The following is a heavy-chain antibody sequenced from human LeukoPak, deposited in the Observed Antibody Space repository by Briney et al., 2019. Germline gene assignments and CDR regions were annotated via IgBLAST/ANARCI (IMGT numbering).Heavy chain of an antibody. J-gene: IGHJ4*02. V-gene: IGHV3-21*04. D-gene: IGHD1-14*01. Sequence: TGGSLRLSCAASGFTFSSSDMTWVRQAPGKGLEWVSSISTSSSYIYYTDSVKGRFTISRDNAKNSLYLQMNSLRAEDTAVYYCAKPARTDYVDYWGQGTLVTVSS. CDR3: AKPARTDYVDY. CDR2: ISTSSSYI. CDR1: GFTFSSSD.